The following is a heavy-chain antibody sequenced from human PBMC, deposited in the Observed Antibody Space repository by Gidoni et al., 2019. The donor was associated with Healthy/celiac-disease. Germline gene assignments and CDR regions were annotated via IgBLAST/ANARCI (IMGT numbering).Heavy chain of an antibody. CDR1: GFTFSSYS. D-gene: IGHD3-3*01. CDR3: ARGAGRFLEWSLNDY. J-gene: IGHJ4*02. V-gene: IGHV3-48*02. Sequence: EVQLVESGGGLVQAGGSLSRSCAAGGFTFSSYSMNWVRQAPGKGLEWVSYISSSSSTIYYADSVKGRFTISRDNAKNSLYLQMNSLRDEDTAVYYCARGAGRFLEWSLNDYWGQGTLVTVSS. CDR2: ISSSSSTI.